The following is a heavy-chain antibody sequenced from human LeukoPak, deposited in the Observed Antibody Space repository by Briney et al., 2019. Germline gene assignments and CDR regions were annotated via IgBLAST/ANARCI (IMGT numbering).Heavy chain of an antibody. V-gene: IGHV4-34*01. CDR2: INHSGST. CDR1: GGSFSVYY. J-gene: IGHJ4*02. Sequence: SETLSLTCAVYGGSFSVYYWSWIRQPPGKGLEWIGEINHSGSTNYNPSLKTRVTISVDTSKNQFSLKLRSVTAADTAVYYCARGRRRIQLWYRGPFDYWGQGTLVTVSS. CDR3: ARGRRRIQLWYRGPFDY. D-gene: IGHD5-18*01.